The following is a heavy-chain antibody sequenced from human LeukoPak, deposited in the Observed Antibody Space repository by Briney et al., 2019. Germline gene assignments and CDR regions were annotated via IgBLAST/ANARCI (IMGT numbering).Heavy chain of an antibody. CDR3: ARDGMVRGVIIWDAFDI. J-gene: IGHJ3*02. CDR1: GFTFSSYS. Sequence: QPGGSLRLSCAASGFTFSSYSMNWVRQAPGKRLEWVSYISSSSSTIYYADSVKGRFTISRDNAKNSLYLQMNSLRDEDTAVYYCARDGMVRGVIIWDAFDIWGQGTMVTVSS. D-gene: IGHD3-10*01. V-gene: IGHV3-48*02. CDR2: ISSSSSTI.